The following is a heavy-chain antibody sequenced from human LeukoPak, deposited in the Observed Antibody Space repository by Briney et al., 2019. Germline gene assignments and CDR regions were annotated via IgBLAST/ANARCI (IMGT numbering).Heavy chain of an antibody. CDR2: INGGNGNT. D-gene: IGHD3-3*01. J-gene: IGHJ5*02. CDR1: GYNFTNHA. V-gene: IGHV1-3*01. Sequence: ASVKVSCEASGYNFTNHAIHWVRQAPGQMLEWMGWINGGNGNTKYSQKFQGRVTITRDTSASTAYMELSSLRSEDTAVYYCARGPAPEWLFFPVWFDPWGQGTLVTVSS. CDR3: ARGPAPEWLFFPVWFDP.